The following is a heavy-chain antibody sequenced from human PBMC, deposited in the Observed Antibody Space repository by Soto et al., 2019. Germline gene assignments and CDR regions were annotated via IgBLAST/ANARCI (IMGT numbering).Heavy chain of an antibody. CDR1: GGSISSGDYY. CDR3: ARTSPVLRFLEWSDYGMDV. D-gene: IGHD3-3*01. Sequence: TSETLSLTCTVSGGSISSGDYYWSWIRQPPGKGLEWIGYIYYSGSTYYNPSLKSRVTISVDTSKNQFSLKLSSVTAADTAVYYCARTSPVLRFLEWSDYGMDVWGQGTTVTVSS. J-gene: IGHJ6*02. V-gene: IGHV4-30-4*01. CDR2: IYYSGST.